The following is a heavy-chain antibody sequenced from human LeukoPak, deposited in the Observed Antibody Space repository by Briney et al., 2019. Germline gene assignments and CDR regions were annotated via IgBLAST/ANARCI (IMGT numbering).Heavy chain of an antibody. Sequence: GGSLRLSCAASGFTFSSIVMHWVRQAPGKGLEYLSAIYSDGSRTYYADSVKGRFTISRDNSKNTLYFEMSSLRVEDTAVYYCVKSPGSGWPVWGQGTLLTVSS. V-gene: IGHV3-64D*06. J-gene: IGHJ4*02. CDR1: GFTFSSIV. CDR2: IYSDGSRT. D-gene: IGHD6-19*01. CDR3: VKSPGSGWPV.